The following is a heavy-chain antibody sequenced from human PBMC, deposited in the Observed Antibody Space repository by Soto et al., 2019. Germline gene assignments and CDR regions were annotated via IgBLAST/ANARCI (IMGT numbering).Heavy chain of an antibody. CDR2: IDPSDSYT. V-gene: IGHV5-10-1*01. J-gene: IGHJ5*02. Sequence: LGESLTISCKDSGYSFTSYWIICVRQMPGKGLEWMGRIDPSDSYTNYSPSFQGHVTISADKSISTAYLQWSSLKASDTAMYYCARRVIVDTSGEFDPWGQGTMVTVSS. D-gene: IGHD5-12*01. CDR1: GYSFTSYW. CDR3: ARRVIVDTSGEFDP.